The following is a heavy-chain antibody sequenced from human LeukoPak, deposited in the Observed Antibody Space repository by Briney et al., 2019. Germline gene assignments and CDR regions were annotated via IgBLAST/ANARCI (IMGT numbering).Heavy chain of an antibody. CDR2: IKQDGSEK. D-gene: IGHD3-3*01. J-gene: IGHJ4*02. Sequence: GGSLRLSCAASGFTFSSYWMTWVRQTPGKGLEWVANIKQDGSEKYYVDSVKGRFTISRDNAKNSLYLQMNNLRAEDTAVYYCARDFRFLDDYWGQGTLVTVSS. CDR3: ARDFRFLDDY. V-gene: IGHV3-7*01. CDR1: GFTFSSYW.